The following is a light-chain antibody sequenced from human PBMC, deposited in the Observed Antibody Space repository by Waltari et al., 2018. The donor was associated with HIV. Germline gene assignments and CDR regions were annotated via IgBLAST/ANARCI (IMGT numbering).Light chain of an antibody. CDR1: GLDIGLYDF. Sequence: QSALTQPASVSGSPGQSITISCTGTGLDIGLYDFVSWYQQHPGKAPRLIIFGVATRPSGVSYRFSGSKSGNTASLTISGLQAEDEADYYCSSYITMNMLLFGGGTKVTVL. V-gene: IGLV2-14*01. J-gene: IGLJ3*02. CDR3: SSYITMNMLL. CDR2: GVA.